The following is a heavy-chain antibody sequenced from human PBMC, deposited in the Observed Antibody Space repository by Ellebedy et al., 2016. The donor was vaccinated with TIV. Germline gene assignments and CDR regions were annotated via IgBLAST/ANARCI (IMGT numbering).Heavy chain of an antibody. Sequence: SGPTLVKPTQTLTLTCTFSGFSLSTSEVGVGWIRQPPGKGLEWIGSIYYSGSTYYNPSLKSRVTISVDTSKNQFSLKLNSVTAADTAVYYCARELRAAGGHYMDVWGRGTTVTVSS. CDR2: IYYSGST. J-gene: IGHJ6*03. CDR1: GFSLSTSEVG. D-gene: IGHD2-15*01. CDR3: ARELRAAGGHYMDV. V-gene: IGHV4-39*07.